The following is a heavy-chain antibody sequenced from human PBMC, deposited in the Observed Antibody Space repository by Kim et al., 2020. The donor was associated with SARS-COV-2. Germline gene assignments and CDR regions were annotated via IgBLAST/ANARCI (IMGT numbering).Heavy chain of an antibody. CDR2: IWYDGSNK. CDR3: AREGGYSYRGIDP. CDR1: GFTFSSYG. D-gene: IGHD5-18*01. V-gene: IGHV3-33*01. Sequence: GGSLRHSCAASGFTFSSYGMHWVRQAPGKGLEWVAVIWYDGSNKYYADSVKGRFTISRDNSKNTLYLQMNSLRAEDTAVYYCAREGGYSYRGIDPWGQGTLVTVSS. J-gene: IGHJ5*02.